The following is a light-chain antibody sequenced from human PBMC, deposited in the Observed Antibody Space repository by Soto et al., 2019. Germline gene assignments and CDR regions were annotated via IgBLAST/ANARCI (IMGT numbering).Light chain of an antibody. Sequence: EIVLTQSPGTLSLSPGERATLSFMASQSVSNSYLAWYQQKPGQAPRLLIYGASSRATGIPDRFSGSGSGTDFTLTISRLEPEDFAVYYCQQYGRSPRTFGQGTKVDIK. J-gene: IGKJ1*01. CDR2: GAS. V-gene: IGKV3-20*01. CDR1: QSVSNSY. CDR3: QQYGRSPRT.